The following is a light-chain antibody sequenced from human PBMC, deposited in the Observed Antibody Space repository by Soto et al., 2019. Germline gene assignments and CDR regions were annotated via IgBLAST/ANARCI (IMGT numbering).Light chain of an antibody. CDR2: DAS. Sequence: EIVMTQSPATLSLSPVERATLSCRASQSVSSYLAWYQQKPGQAPRLLISDASNRATGIPARFSGSGSGTDFTLTISSLEPEDFAVYYCHQRQYWPPITFGQGTRLEIK. V-gene: IGKV3-11*01. CDR1: QSVSSY. J-gene: IGKJ5*01. CDR3: HQRQYWPPIT.